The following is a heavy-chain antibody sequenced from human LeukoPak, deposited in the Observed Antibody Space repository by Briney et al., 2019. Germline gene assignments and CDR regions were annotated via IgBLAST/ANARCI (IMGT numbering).Heavy chain of an antibody. CDR2: IIPIVGIA. V-gene: IGHV1-69*02. CDR1: GGTFSSYF. Sequence: SVTVSCTASGGTFSSYFISWMRQPPGQGLEWMGRIIPIVGIANNPQKFQGSVTITADNSTSTGYMELRGLRSEDTAVYYCATLRYCSSTSCYGGGDYYYYGMDVWGQGTTVTVSS. D-gene: IGHD2-2*01. CDR3: ATLRYCSSTSCYGGGDYYYYGMDV. J-gene: IGHJ6*02.